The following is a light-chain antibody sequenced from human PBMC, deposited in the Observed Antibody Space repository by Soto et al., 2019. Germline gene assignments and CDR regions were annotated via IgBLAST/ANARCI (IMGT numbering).Light chain of an antibody. J-gene: IGKJ1*01. Sequence: DIQMTQSPSTLSASVGDRVTITCRASQTISSWLAWYQQKPGKPPNVLIYKASSSESGVPSRFSGSASGTDLTPTISSLQPNDFATCFCQQYNTFTTFGQGTRVEIK. CDR2: KAS. V-gene: IGKV1-5*03. CDR3: QQYNTFTT. CDR1: QTISSW.